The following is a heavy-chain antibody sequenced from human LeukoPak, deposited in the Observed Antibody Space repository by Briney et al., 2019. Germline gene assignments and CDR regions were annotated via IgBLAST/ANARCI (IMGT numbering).Heavy chain of an antibody. CDR1: GFTFSSYW. Sequence: GGSLRLSCAASGFTFSSYWMSWVRQAPGKGLEWVADIKHDGSEQYYADSLKGRFTISRDNAKNSLYLQMNSLRAQDTAVYYCARDRVKDRLGFDYWGQGTWVTVSS. CDR3: ARDRVKDRLGFDY. D-gene: IGHD3-16*01. V-gene: IGHV3-7*01. J-gene: IGHJ4*02. CDR2: IKHDGSEQ.